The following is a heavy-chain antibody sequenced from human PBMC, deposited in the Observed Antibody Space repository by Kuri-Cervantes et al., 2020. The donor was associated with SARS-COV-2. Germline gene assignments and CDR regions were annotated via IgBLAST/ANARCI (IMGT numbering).Heavy chain of an antibody. CDR3: ATGLSSGWYYANSGHYFDY. CDR2: IQYDGGNE. V-gene: IGHV3-30*02. D-gene: IGHD6-19*01. J-gene: IGHJ4*02. CDR1: GFTFSTYG. Sequence: GESLKISCAASGFTFSTYGMHWVRQPPDKGLEWVAFIQYDGGNEYHADSVKGRSTISRDNSKNTLYLQMNSLRAEDTAVYYCATGLSSGWYYANSGHYFDYWGQGTLVTVSS.